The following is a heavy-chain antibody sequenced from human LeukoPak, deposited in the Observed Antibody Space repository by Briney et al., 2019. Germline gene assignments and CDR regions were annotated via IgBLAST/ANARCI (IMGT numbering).Heavy chain of an antibody. CDR2: VWRDACT. J-gene: IGHJ4*02. V-gene: IGHV3-53*05. CDR1: GVRVSNNY. D-gene: IGHD2-2*01. CDR3: VRYV. Sequence: GGPLRLSCAVSGVRVSNNYVAWLRQPPRKGLDWVSFVWRDACTAYPDPVEGRFTISRDSSKNKVYLQMNSLRLEDTAVYYCVRYVGGQGTLVTVSS.